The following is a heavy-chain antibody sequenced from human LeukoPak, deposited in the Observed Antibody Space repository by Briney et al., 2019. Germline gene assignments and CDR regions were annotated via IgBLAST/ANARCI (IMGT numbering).Heavy chain of an antibody. D-gene: IGHD1-26*01. V-gene: IGHV3-33*01. J-gene: IGHJ4*02. CDR3: ARDPLQYSGSYTFDY. CDR1: GFTFSSYG. CDR2: IWYDGSNK. Sequence: PGRSLSPSCAASGFTFSSYGMHWVRQAPGKGLEWVAVIWYDGSNKYYADSVKGRFTISRDNSKNTLYLQMNSLRAGDTAVYYCARDPLQYSGSYTFDYWGQGTLVTVSS.